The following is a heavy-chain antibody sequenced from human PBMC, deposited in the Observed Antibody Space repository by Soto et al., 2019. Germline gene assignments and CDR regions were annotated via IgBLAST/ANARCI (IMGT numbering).Heavy chain of an antibody. CDR2: ISFDGNIK. V-gene: IGHV3-30*18. CDR3: AKVSEGSMITFGGVIAS. CDR1: GFTFSTYG. D-gene: IGHD3-16*01. J-gene: IGHJ5*01. Sequence: QVQLVESGGGVVQPGRSLRLSCAASGFTFSTYGMHWVRQAPGKGLEWVAVISFDGNIKYYADSVKGRFTISRDSSKTTLFLQMDSLRAEDTAVYFCAKVSEGSMITFGGVIASWGQGPLVTVSS.